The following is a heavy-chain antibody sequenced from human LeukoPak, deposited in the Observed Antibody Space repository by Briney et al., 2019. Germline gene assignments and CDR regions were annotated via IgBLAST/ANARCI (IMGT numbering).Heavy chain of an antibody. CDR1: GFTVSSNY. J-gene: IGHJ6*04. D-gene: IGHD3/OR15-3a*01. V-gene: IGHV3-53*01. Sequence: PGGSLRLSCAASGFTVSSNYMTWLRPAPGQGLESVSVIYSGGTTYYADSVKGRFTISRDNSKNTLNLQMNSLRAEDTAVYYCARVRGLLSGMDVWGKGTTVTVSS. CDR3: ARVRGLLSGMDV. CDR2: IYSGGTT.